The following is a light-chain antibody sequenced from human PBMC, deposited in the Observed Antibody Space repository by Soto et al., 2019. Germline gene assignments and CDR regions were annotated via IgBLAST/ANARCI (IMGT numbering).Light chain of an antibody. V-gene: IGKV1-5*03. Sequence: DIQMTQSPSTLSASIGDRVTITCQASQSISPWLDWYQQKPGKSPKLLIYKVSNLESGVPSRFSGSGSRTELTLTISSRQPDDFATYYCQHYNIYPATFGGGNRVEI. CDR1: QSISPW. J-gene: IGKJ4*01. CDR3: QHYNIYPAT. CDR2: KVS.